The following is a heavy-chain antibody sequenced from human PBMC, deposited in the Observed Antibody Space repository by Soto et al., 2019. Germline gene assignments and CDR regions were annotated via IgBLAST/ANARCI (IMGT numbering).Heavy chain of an antibody. CDR1: GGTFGNSA. CDR2: TIPIFSTP. V-gene: IGHV1-69*05. D-gene: IGHD1-26*01. CDR3: ARDTDRHQVGGSYHYAIDV. Sequence: QVQLVQSGAEVKKPGSSVTLSCKASGGTFGNSAISWVRQPPGQGLEWMGGTIPIFSTPDYAQKFRGRVTISPAESTSTAYMETTSLRSEDTAVYFCARDTDRHQVGGSYHYAIDVWGQGTTVTVSS. J-gene: IGHJ6*02.